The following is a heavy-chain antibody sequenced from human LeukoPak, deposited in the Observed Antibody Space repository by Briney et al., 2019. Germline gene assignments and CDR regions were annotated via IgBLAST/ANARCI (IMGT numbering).Heavy chain of an antibody. CDR2: IKQDGSDK. CDR3: ATWNSDWEFAY. J-gene: IGHJ4*02. CDR1: GFTFTTYW. V-gene: IGHV3-7*02. Sequence: GGSLRLSCAASGFTFTTYWLTWVRQAPGKGLEWVANIKQDGSDKYYVDSVKGRFTISRDNTKNSLYLQMNSLRAEDTAVYYCATWNSDWEFAYWGQGTLVSVSS. D-gene: IGHD1/OR15-1a*01.